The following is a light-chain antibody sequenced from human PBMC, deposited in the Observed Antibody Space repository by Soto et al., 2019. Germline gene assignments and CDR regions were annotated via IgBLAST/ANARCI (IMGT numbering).Light chain of an antibody. V-gene: IGKV2-28*01. CDR3: MQALQWT. J-gene: IGKJ1*01. CDR1: QSLLHSNGYNY. Sequence: DLVMTQSPLSLPVPPGEPASISCRSSQSLLHSNGYNYLDWYLQKPGQSPQLLIYLGSNRASGVPDRFSGSGSGTDFTLKISRVEAEDVGVYDCMQALQWTFGQGTKVDIK. CDR2: LGS.